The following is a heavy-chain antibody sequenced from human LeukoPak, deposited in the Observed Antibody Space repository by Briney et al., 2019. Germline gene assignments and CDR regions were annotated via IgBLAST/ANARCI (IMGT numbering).Heavy chain of an antibody. J-gene: IGHJ5*02. CDR1: GGTFSSYA. CDR2: IIPIFGTA. V-gene: IGHV1-69*06. Sequence: SVKVSCKASGGTFSSYAISWVRQAPGQGLEWMGGIIPIFGTANYAQKFQGRVTITADKSTSTAYMELSSLRSEDTAVYFCARDTSEGDYAWWFDPWGQGTLVTVAS. CDR3: ARDTSEGDYAWWFDP. D-gene: IGHD3-16*01.